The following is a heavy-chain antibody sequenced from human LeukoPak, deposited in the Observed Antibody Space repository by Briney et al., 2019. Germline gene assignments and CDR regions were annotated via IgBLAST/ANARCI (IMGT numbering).Heavy chain of an antibody. V-gene: IGHV1-2*06. CDR1: GYTFIGYY. J-gene: IGHJ5*02. Sequence: ASVKVSCKASGYTFIGYYMHWVRQAPGQGREWMGRINPNSGGTNSAQNFQGRVTMTRDTSISTAYMELSRLRSDDTAVYYCARSTLLDPNWFDPWGQGTLVTVSS. CDR3: ARSTLLDPNWFDP. D-gene: IGHD3-10*01. CDR2: INPNSGGT.